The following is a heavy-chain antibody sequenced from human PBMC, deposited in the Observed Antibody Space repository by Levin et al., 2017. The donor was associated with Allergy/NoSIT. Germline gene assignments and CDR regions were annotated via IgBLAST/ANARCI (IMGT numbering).Heavy chain of an antibody. CDR2: INHSGST. Sequence: SQTLSLTCAVYGGSFSGYYWSWIRQPPGKGLEWIGEINHSGSTNYNPSLKSRVTISVDTSKNQFSLKLSSVTAADTAVYYCARGPRDYDILTGHYPNWGQGTLVTVAS. CDR1: GGSFSGYY. J-gene: IGHJ4*02. CDR3: ARGPRDYDILTGHYPN. V-gene: IGHV4-34*01. D-gene: IGHD3-9*01.